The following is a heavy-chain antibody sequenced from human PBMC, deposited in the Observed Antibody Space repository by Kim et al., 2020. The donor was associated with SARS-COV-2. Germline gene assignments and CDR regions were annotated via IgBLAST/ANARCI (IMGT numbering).Heavy chain of an antibody. CDR3: ARERNVGFGELLWERGAFDI. CDR1: GFTFSSYW. J-gene: IGHJ3*02. Sequence: GGSLRLSCAASGFTFSSYWMHWVRQAPGKGLVWVSRINSDGSSTSYADSVKGRFTISRDNAKNTLYLQMNSLRAEDTAVYYCARERNVGFGELLWERGAFDIWGQGTMVTVSS. V-gene: IGHV3-74*01. CDR2: INSDGSST. D-gene: IGHD3-10*01.